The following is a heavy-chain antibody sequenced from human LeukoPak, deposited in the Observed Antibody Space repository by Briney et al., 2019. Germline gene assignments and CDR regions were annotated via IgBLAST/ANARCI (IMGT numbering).Heavy chain of an antibody. CDR1: GFTFNTW. V-gene: IGHV3-7*01. CDR3: ADVDSGA. J-gene: IGHJ5*02. CDR2: IIPDGSAK. Sequence: GGSLRLSCAASGFTFNTWMAWVRQAPGKGLEWVASIIPDGSAKYYVDSVKGRFTISRDNAMNSLYLQLNSLRVEDTAVYYCADVDSGAWGQGTLVTVSS. D-gene: IGHD6-19*01.